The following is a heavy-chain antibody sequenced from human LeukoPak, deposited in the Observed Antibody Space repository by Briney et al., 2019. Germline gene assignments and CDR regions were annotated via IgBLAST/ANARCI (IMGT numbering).Heavy chain of an antibody. J-gene: IGHJ4*02. CDR2: IYYSGST. D-gene: IGHD3-10*01. CDR1: GYSISSGYY. Sequence: SETLSLTCTVSGYSISSGYYWGWIRQPPGKGLEWIGYIYYSGSTNYNPSLKSRVTISVDTSKNQFSLKLSSVTAADTAVYYCARASGRGFDYWGQGTLVTVSS. CDR3: ARASGRGFDY. V-gene: IGHV4-61*01.